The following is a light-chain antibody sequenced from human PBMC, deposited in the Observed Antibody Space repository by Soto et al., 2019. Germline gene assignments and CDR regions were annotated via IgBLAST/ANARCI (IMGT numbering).Light chain of an antibody. V-gene: IGKV3-20*01. CDR1: QSVSTRY. J-gene: IGKJ2*01. Sequence: ESMLTQSPGTLYFSPGERATLSCRASQSVSTRYLAWYQQKPGQAPRLLIYGASIRATGIPDRFSSSGSGTDFTLTISRLEPEDFAVYYCHQFGSSPPAFTFGQGTKLEI. CDR2: GAS. CDR3: HQFGSSPPAFT.